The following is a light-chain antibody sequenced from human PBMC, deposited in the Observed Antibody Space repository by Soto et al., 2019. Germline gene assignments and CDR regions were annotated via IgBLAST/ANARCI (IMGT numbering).Light chain of an antibody. Sequence: EIVLTQSPGTLSLSPGERATLSCRASQSVYTNYLAWYQQISGQAPRLLIYAASRRATGIPDMFSGSGSGTDVTLTISRLEPEDFEVYYCQHYGSSPPVYTFGQGTKLAIK. V-gene: IGKV3-20*01. J-gene: IGKJ2*01. CDR1: QSVYTNY. CDR3: QHYGSSPPVYT. CDR2: AAS.